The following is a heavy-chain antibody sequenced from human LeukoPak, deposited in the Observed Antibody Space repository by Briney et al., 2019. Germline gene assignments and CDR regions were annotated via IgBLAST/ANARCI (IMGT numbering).Heavy chain of an antibody. D-gene: IGHD1-1*01. CDR2: IYSRGST. J-gene: IGHJ4*02. Sequence: PSETLSLTCTVHGGSISSYYCNSIRQSAGKGLEWIGHIYSRGSTNYNPSLKGRVTLSVDTSKNQLSVKLRSVTAADRALYFCARGGYLFGYWGQGTLVTVCS. V-gene: IGHV4-4*07. CDR1: GGSISSYY. CDR3: ARGGYLFGY.